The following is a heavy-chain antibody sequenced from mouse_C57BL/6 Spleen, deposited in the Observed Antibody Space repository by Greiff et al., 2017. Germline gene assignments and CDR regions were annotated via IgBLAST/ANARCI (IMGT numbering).Heavy chain of an antibody. CDR3: ARGEYFDY. Sequence: VQLQQSGGGLVKPGGSLKLSCAASGFTFSDYGMHWVRQAPEKGLEWVAYISSGSSTIYYADTVKGRFTISRDNAKNTLFLQMTSLRSEDTAMYYCARGEYFDYWGQGTTLTVSS. CDR2: ISSGSSTI. CDR1: GFTFSDYG. J-gene: IGHJ2*01. V-gene: IGHV5-17*01.